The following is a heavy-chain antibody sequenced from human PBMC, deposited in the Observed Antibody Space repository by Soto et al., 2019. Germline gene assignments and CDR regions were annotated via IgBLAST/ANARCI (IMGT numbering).Heavy chain of an antibody. CDR1: GFTFSSYA. CDR3: ARAPPAEWLRKGHYYYYYGMDV. CDR2: ISYDGSNK. V-gene: IGHV3-30-3*01. J-gene: IGHJ6*02. D-gene: IGHD5-12*01. Sequence: PGGSLRLSCAASGFTFSSYAMHWVRQAPGKGLEWVAVISYDGSNKYYADSVKGRFTISRDNSKNTLYLQMNSLRAEDTAVYYCARAPPAEWLRKGHYYYYYGMDVWGQGTTVTVSS.